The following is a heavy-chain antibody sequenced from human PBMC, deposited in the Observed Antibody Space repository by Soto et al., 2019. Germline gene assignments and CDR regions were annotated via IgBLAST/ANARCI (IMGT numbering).Heavy chain of an antibody. Sequence: SETLSLTCAVSGYSISSGYYWGWIRQPPGKGLEWIGSIYHSGSTYYNPSLKSRVTISVDTSKNQFSLKLSSVTAADTAVYYCARAGVRYDSSGPRGPAFDIWGQGTMVTVSS. CDR2: IYHSGST. D-gene: IGHD3-22*01. J-gene: IGHJ3*02. CDR3: ARAGVRYDSSGPRGPAFDI. CDR1: GYSISSGYY. V-gene: IGHV4-38-2*01.